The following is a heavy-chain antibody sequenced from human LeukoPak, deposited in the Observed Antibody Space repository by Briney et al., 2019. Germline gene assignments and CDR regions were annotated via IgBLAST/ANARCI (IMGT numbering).Heavy chain of an antibody. CDR2: IYYSGST. CDR1: GGSISSSSYY. J-gene: IGHJ5*02. V-gene: IGHV4-39*07. Sequence: SETLSLTCTVSGGSISSSSYYWGWIRQPPGKGLEWIGSIYYSGSTYYNPSLKSRVTISVDTSKNQFSLKLRSVTAADTAVYYCARGDDYWGKAAARSWFDPWGQGTLVTVSS. D-gene: IGHD6-13*01. CDR3: ARGDDYWGKAAARSWFDP.